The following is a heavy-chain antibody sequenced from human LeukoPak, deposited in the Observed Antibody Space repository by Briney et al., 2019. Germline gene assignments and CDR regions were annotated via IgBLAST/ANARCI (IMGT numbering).Heavy chain of an antibody. CDR3: AKGKLGLQWLNYFDY. V-gene: IGHV3-23*01. D-gene: IGHD6-19*01. Sequence: PGGSLRLSCAASGFTFSSYWMSWVRQAPGKGLEWVSAISGGGGSTYYADSVKGRFTISRDNSKNTLYLQMNSLRAEDTAVYYCAKGKLGLQWLNYFDYWGQGTLVTVSS. CDR1: GFTFSSYW. CDR2: ISGGGGST. J-gene: IGHJ4*02.